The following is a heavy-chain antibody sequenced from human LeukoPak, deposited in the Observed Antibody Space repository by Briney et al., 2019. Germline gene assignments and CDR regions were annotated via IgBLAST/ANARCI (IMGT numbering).Heavy chain of an antibody. D-gene: IGHD3-10*01. CDR2: LYPEVGGT. CDR1: RYTLTELS. Sequence: ASVKVSCKDSRYTLTELSMHWVRQAPEKRLEWMSRLYPEVGGTIYAQKFQGRVTMNEDTSTDTAYMELSRLRSEDTAVYYCATDSGLRGMGPVFGDAFDIWGQGTMVTVSS. J-gene: IGHJ3*02. CDR3: ATDSGLRGMGPVFGDAFDI. V-gene: IGHV1-24*01.